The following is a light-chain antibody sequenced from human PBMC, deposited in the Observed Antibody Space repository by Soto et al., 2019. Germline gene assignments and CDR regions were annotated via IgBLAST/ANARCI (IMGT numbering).Light chain of an antibody. CDR3: QQYGSSPLT. CDR1: QSVSSSY. Sequence: DMVMTQSPGPLSLSPGERATLSCRSSQSVSSSYLAWYQQKPGQAPRLIIYGASSRATGIPDRFSGSWSGTDFTLTISRLEPEDFAVYYCQQYGSSPLTLGGGTKVDIK. J-gene: IGKJ4*01. V-gene: IGKV3-20*01. CDR2: GAS.